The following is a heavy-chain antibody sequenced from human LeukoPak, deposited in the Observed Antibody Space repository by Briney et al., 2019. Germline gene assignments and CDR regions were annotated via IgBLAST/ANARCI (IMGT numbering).Heavy chain of an antibody. J-gene: IGHJ3*02. V-gene: IGHV1-24*01. Sequence: ALVKVSCKVSGYTLTELSMHWVRQAPGKGLEWMGGFDPEDGETIYAQKFQGRVTMTEDTSTDTAYMELSSLRSEDTAVYYCATFLAYCGSDCPQGAFDIWGQGTMVTVSS. D-gene: IGHD2-21*02. CDR3: ATFLAYCGSDCPQGAFDI. CDR1: GYTLTELS. CDR2: FDPEDGET.